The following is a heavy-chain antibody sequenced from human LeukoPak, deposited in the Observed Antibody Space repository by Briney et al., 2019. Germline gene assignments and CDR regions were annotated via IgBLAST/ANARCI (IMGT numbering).Heavy chain of an antibody. CDR3: ARSESSGWDYFDY. D-gene: IGHD3-22*01. V-gene: IGHV1-69*05. Sequence: SVKVSCKAYGGTFSSYAISWVRQAPGQGLEWMGGIIPIFGTANYAQKFQGRVTITTDESTSTDYMELSSLRSEDTAVYYCARSESSGWDYFDYWGQGTLVTVSS. CDR1: GGTFSSYA. CDR2: IIPIFGTA. J-gene: IGHJ4*02.